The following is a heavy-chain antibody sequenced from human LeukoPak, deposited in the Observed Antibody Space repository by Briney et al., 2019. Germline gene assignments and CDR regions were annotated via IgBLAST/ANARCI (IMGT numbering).Heavy chain of an antibody. V-gene: IGHV3-21*01. Sequence: GGSLRLSCAASGFTFSSYSMNWVRQAPGKGLEWVSSISSSSSYIYYADSVKGRFTISRDNAKNSLYLQMNSLRAEDTAVYYCARGQRYYDSSGFSDWGQGTLVTVSS. J-gene: IGHJ4*02. CDR2: ISSSSSYI. CDR1: GFTFSSYS. CDR3: ARGQRYYDSSGFSD. D-gene: IGHD3-22*01.